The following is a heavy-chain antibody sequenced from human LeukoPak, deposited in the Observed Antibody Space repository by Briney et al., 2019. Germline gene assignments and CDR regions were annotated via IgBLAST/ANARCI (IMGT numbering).Heavy chain of an antibody. V-gene: IGHV1-46*01. CDR2: INPSGGST. D-gene: IGHD2-15*01. CDR1: GFTFSSYG. Sequence: GRSLRLSCAASGFTFSSYGMHWVRQAPGQGLEWMGIINPSGGSTSYAQKFQGRVTMTRDTSTSTVYMELSSLRSEDTAVYYCARVHYSVYYFDYWGQGTLVTVSS. J-gene: IGHJ4*02. CDR3: ARVHYSVYYFDY.